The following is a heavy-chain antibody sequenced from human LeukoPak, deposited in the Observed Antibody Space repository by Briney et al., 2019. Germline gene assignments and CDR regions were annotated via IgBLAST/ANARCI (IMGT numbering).Heavy chain of an antibody. Sequence: PSDTLSLTCTVSGGSISSYYWSWIRQPPGKGLEWIGYIYYSGSTNYNPSLKSRVTISVDTSKNQFSLKLSSVTAADTAVYYCARVGGNFDYWGQGTLVTVSS. D-gene: IGHD1-1*01. CDR3: ARVGGNFDY. CDR1: GGSISSYY. V-gene: IGHV4-59*07. CDR2: IYYSGST. J-gene: IGHJ4*02.